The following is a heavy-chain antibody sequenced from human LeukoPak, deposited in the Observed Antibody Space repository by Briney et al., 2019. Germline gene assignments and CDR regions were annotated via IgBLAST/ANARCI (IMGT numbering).Heavy chain of an antibody. V-gene: IGHV3-23*01. Sequence: GGSLRLSCAASGFTFSSYAMYWVRQAPGKGLEWVSGIFGSGGSTHYADSVKGRFAISRDNSKNTVYLQMNSLRAEDTAVYYCAKTTTGYSSGRFPGWPVDYWGQGTLVTVSS. D-gene: IGHD6-19*01. CDR2: IFGSGGST. CDR3: AKTTTGYSSGRFPGWPVDY. J-gene: IGHJ4*02. CDR1: GFTFSSYA.